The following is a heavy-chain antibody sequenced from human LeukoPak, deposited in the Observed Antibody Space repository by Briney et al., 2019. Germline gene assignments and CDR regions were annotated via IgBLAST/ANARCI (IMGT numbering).Heavy chain of an antibody. CDR3: ARSRGATRAFYFDY. V-gene: IGHV4-39*07. CDR1: GGSISSSSYY. Sequence: SETLSLTCTVSGGSISSSSYYWGWIRQPPGKGLEWIGSIYYSGSTYYNPSLKGRVTISVDMSKNQFSLKLSSVTAADTAVYYCARSRGATRAFYFDYWGQGTLVTVSS. J-gene: IGHJ4*02. CDR2: IYYSGST. D-gene: IGHD1-26*01.